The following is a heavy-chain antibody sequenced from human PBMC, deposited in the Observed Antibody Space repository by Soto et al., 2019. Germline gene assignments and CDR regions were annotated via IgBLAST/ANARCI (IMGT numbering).Heavy chain of an antibody. Sequence: PGGSLRLSCAASGFTFSSYAMSWVRQAPGKGLEWVSAISGSGGSTYYADSVKGRFTISRDNSKNTLYLQMNSLRAEDTAVYYCSRDPRIDGYYDFWSGFNWFDPWGQGTLVTVSS. J-gene: IGHJ5*02. V-gene: IGHV3-23*01. CDR1: GFTFSSYA. CDR3: SRDPRIDGYYDFWSGFNWFDP. D-gene: IGHD3-3*01. CDR2: ISGSGGST.